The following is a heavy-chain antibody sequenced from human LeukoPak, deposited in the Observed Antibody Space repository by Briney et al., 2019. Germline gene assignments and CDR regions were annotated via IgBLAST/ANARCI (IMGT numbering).Heavy chain of an antibody. CDR3: ARRSAAAGTSLYYYYYMDV. CDR2: IKQDGSEK. CDR1: GFTFSSYW. D-gene: IGHD6-13*01. Sequence: GGSLRLSCAASGFTFSSYWMSWVRQAPGKGLEWVANIKQDGSEKYYVDSVKGRFTISRDNAKNSLYLQMNSLRAEDTAVYYCARRSAAAGTSLYYYYYMDVWGKGTTVTVSS. J-gene: IGHJ6*03. V-gene: IGHV3-7*01.